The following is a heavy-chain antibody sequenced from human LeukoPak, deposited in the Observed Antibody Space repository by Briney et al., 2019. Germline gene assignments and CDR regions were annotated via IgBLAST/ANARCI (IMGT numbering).Heavy chain of an antibody. V-gene: IGHV3-23*01. J-gene: IGHJ4*02. D-gene: IGHD6-13*01. Sequence: GGSLRLSCAASGFPFSSYAMSWVRQAPGKGLEWVSGITGSGTSIYYADSVKGRFTISRDNSKKTLYLQMNSLRAEDTAVYYCVKDYGPKQLVFFDSWGQGTLVTVSS. CDR3: VKDYGPKQLVFFDS. CDR1: GFPFSSYA. CDR2: ITGSGTSI.